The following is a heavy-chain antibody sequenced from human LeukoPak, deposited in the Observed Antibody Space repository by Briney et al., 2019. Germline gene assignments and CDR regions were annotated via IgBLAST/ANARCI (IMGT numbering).Heavy chain of an antibody. Sequence: PSETLSLTCTVSGGPISSYYWSWIRQPAGKGLEWIGRIYTSGSTNYNPSLKSRVTMSVDTSKNQFSLKLSSVTAADTAVHYCAGIFGYGQFDIWGQGTMVTVSS. CDR3: AGIFGYGQFDI. V-gene: IGHV4-4*07. CDR2: IYTSGST. CDR1: GGPISSYY. D-gene: IGHD5-12*01. J-gene: IGHJ3*02.